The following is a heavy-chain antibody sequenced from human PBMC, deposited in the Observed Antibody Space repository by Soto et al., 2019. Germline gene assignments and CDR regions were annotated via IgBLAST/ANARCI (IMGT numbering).Heavy chain of an antibody. CDR1: GYTFTSHD. V-gene: IGHV1-18*01. D-gene: IGHD6-19*01. CDR3: ASVSSGWSLYYYYYMDV. CDR2: ISAYNGNT. J-gene: IGHJ6*03. Sequence: ALVKVSCKASGYTFTSHDINWVRQATGQGLEWLGWISAYNGNTNYAQKLQGRVTMTTDTSTSTAYMELRSLRSDDTAVYYCASVSSGWSLYYYYYMDVWGKGTTVTVSS.